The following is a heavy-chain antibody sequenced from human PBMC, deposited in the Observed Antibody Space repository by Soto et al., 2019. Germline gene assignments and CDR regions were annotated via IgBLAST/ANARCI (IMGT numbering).Heavy chain of an antibody. V-gene: IGHV3-23*01. D-gene: IGHD3-3*01. CDR3: AKELTIFGIDY. J-gene: IGHJ4*02. Sequence: GGSLRLSCGVSGFTVTSNGVSWVRQAPGKGLEWVSAISPNGQGIWYADSVKGRFTISRDISRNTVFLQMDSLRAEDTAVYYCAKELTIFGIDYWGQGTQVTVSS. CDR2: ISPNGQGI. CDR1: GFTVTSNG.